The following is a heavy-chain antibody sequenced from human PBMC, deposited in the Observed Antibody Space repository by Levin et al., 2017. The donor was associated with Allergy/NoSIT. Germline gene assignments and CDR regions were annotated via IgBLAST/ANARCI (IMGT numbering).Heavy chain of an antibody. CDR3: AKEGWELQYFQH. D-gene: IGHD1-26*01. Sequence: LSLTCAASGFTFSSSAMSWVRPAPGKGLEWVSAISGSGGSTYYADSVKGRFTISRDNSKNTLYLQMNSLRAEDTAVYYCAKEGWELQYFQHWGQGTLVTVSS. CDR2: ISGSGGST. J-gene: IGHJ1*01. CDR1: GFTFSSSA. V-gene: IGHV3-23*01.